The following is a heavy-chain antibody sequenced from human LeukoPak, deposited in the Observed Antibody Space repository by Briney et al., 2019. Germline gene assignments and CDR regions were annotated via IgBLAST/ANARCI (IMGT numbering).Heavy chain of an antibody. CDR1: GYTFTGYY. Sequence: GASVKVSCTASGYTFTGYYMHWVRQAPGHGLEWMGRINPNSGGTNYAQKFQGRVTMTRDTSISTAYMELSRLRSDDAAVYYCARGNYGSGRLFYFDYWGPGTLVTVSS. V-gene: IGHV1-2*06. CDR2: INPNSGGT. J-gene: IGHJ4*02. CDR3: ARGNYGSGRLFYFDY. D-gene: IGHD3-10*01.